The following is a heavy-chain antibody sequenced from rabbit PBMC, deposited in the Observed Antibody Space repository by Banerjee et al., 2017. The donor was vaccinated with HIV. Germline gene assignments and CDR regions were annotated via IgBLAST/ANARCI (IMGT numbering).Heavy chain of an antibody. CDR1: GFSFSSSYY. CDR3: ARRYAGDAGYDYTYFNL. CDR2: IVTGSSGTT. V-gene: IGHV1S43*01. J-gene: IGHJ4*01. Sequence: QEQLEESGGGLVKPGGTLTLTCTASGFSFSSSYYMCWVRQAPGKGLEWIGCIVTGSSGTTYYANWVNGRFTISRSTSLNTVDLKMTSLTAADTATYFCARRYAGDAGYDYTYFNLWGPGTLVTVS. D-gene: IGHD4-2*01.